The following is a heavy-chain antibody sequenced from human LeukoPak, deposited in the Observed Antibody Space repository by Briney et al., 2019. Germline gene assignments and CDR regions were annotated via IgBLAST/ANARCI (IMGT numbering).Heavy chain of an antibody. CDR3: ARGSKVTHV. V-gene: IGHV4-34*01. J-gene: IGHJ6*02. CDR1: GGSFSGYY. CDR2: INHSGST. D-gene: IGHD2-21*02. Sequence: KTSETLSLTCAVYGGSFSGYYWSWIRLPPGKGLEWIGEINHSGSTNYNPSLKSRVTISVDTSKNQFSLKLSSVTAADTAVYYCARGSKVTHVWGQGTTVTVSS.